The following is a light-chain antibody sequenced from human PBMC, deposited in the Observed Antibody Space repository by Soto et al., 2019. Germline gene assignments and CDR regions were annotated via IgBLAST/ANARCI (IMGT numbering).Light chain of an antibody. CDR3: QQYNDWPLT. J-gene: IGKJ4*01. CDR2: GAF. CDR1: QSVSTK. Sequence: EVVMTQSPATLSVSPGDRATLSCRASQSVSTKLAWYQQTPGQAPRLLIYGAFTRATGIPARFSGSGSGTEFTLTVSSLQTEDFAVYFCQQYNDWPLTFGGGTRVEI. V-gene: IGKV3-15*01.